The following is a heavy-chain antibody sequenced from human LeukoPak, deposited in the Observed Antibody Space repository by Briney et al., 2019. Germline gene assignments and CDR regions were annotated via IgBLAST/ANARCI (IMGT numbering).Heavy chain of an antibody. CDR2: IYYSGSS. J-gene: IGHJ3*02. Sequence: SETLSLTCNVSGGSISGYHWSWIRQPPGKGLEWLGYIYYSGSSNYNPSLKSRVTMSADTSKNQFSLKLSSVTAADTAVYYCARGTIFGVVIIDAFDIWGQGTMVTVSS. CDR3: ARGTIFGVVIIDAFDI. CDR1: GGSISGYH. V-gene: IGHV4-59*01. D-gene: IGHD3-3*01.